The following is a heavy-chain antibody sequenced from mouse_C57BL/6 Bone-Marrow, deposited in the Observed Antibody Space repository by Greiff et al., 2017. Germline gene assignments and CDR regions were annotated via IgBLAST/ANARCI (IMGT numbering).Heavy chain of an antibody. CDR2: IRNKANNHAT. J-gene: IGHJ3*01. V-gene: IGHV6-6*01. CDR3: TRVRYYGSSYGFAY. CDR1: GFTFSDAW. Sequence: DVKLQESGGGLVQPGGSMKLSCVASGFTFSDAWMDWVRQSPEKGLEWVAEIRNKANNHATYYAESVKGRFTISRDDSKSSVYLQMNSLRAEDTGIYYCTRVRYYGSSYGFAYWGQGTLVTVSA. D-gene: IGHD1-1*01.